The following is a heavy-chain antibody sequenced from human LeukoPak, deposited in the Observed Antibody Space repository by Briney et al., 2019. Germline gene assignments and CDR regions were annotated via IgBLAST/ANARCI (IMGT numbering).Heavy chain of an antibody. Sequence: XPSETLSLTCTVSGGSTSSGNYYWGWIRQPPGKGLEWIGGIPSSGNTYYNPSLKSRFTISVDTSKNQFSLKLSSVTAADTAVYYCARLGAGPTYYDFWSGYSSFYFDYWGQGTLVTVSS. CDR2: IPSSGNT. V-gene: IGHV4-39*01. CDR1: GGSTSSGNYY. D-gene: IGHD3-3*01. J-gene: IGHJ4*02. CDR3: ARLGAGPTYYDFWSGYSSFYFDY.